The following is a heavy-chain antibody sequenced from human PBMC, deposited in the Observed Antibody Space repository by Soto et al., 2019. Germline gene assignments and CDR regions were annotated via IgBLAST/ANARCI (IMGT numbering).Heavy chain of an antibody. CDR1: GGSISSGDYY. J-gene: IGHJ4*02. CDR3: ATLPGGVHFTSGVDN. D-gene: IGHD2-15*01. V-gene: IGHV4-30-4*01. CDR2: IYFRDSD. Sequence: SETLSLTCTVSGGSISSGDYYWSWIRQPPGKGLEWMGVIYFRDSDVRFSPSFKGQVSISADKASHTVSLHWSSLKSSDTATYFCATLPGGVHFTSGVDNWGPGTLVTVSS.